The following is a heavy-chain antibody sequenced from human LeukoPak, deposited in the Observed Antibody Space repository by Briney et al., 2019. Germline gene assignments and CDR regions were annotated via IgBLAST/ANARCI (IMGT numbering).Heavy chain of an antibody. CDR1: GGTFSSYA. CDR2: IIPIFGTA. J-gene: IGHJ4*02. CDR3: AREAPRPAGNYDFWGGYSGLDY. D-gene: IGHD3-3*01. Sequence: ASVKVSCKASGGTFSSYAISWVRQAPGQGLEWMGRIIPIFGTANYAQKFQGRVTITTDESTSTAYMELSSLRSEDTAVYYCAREAPRPAGNYDFWGGYSGLDYWGQGTLVTVSS. V-gene: IGHV1-69*05.